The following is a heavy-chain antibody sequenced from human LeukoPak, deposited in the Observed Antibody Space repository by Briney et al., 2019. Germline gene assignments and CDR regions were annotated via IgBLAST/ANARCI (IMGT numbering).Heavy chain of an antibody. CDR3: ARHYGP. V-gene: IGHV4-39*01. CDR1: GSSIRSTYYY. D-gene: IGHD3-10*01. J-gene: IGHJ5*02. Sequence: SETLSLTCTVSGSSIRSTYYYCGWIRQPPGKWLEWIGSIYDSGSTYYNPSLKSRVTISVDTSKNQFSLKLNFVTAADTVVYYCARHYGPWGEGTLVTVSS. CDR2: IYDSGST.